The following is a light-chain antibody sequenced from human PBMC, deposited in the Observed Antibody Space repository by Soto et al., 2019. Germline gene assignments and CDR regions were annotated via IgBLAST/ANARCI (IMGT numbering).Light chain of an antibody. J-gene: IGLJ2*01. V-gene: IGLV4-69*01. CDR2: LNSDGSH. Sequence: QAVVTQSPSASASLGASVKLTCTLSSGHSNYAIAWHQQQSEKGPRYLMKLNSDGSHSKGDGIPDRFSGSSSGAERYLTISSLQSEDEADYYGQTWGSGIVVFGGGTQLTVL. CDR3: QTWGSGIVV. CDR1: SGHSNYA.